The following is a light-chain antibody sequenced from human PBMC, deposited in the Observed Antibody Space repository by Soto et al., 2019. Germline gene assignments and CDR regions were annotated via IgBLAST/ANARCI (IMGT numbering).Light chain of an antibody. CDR2: GAS. CDR3: QQYNNWPYT. CDR1: QSVSSN. J-gene: IGKJ2*01. V-gene: IGKV3-15*01. Sequence: EIVMTQSPATLSVSPGERATLSCRASQSVSSNLAWYQQKPGQAPMLLIYGASTRATGIPARFSGSRSGTEFTLTISSLQSEDFAVYYCQQYNNWPYTFDQGTKLEIK.